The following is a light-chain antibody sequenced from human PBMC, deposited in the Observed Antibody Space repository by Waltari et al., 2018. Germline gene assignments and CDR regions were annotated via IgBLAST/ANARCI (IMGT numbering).Light chain of an antibody. CDR1: QSISLY. Sequence: DIQMTQSPSSLSASVGDRVTIPCRANQSISLYLNWYQQKPGRGPSLLIYAASSLQGGGSSRVSGSGSGTDFTLTINSLQPEDFATYYCQQSFITPYTFGLGTRLGMK. V-gene: IGKV1-39*01. J-gene: IGKJ2*01. CDR2: AAS. CDR3: QQSFITPYT.